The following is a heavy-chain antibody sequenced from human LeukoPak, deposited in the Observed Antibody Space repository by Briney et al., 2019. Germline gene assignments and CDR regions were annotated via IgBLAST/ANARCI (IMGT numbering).Heavy chain of an antibody. V-gene: IGHV4-59*01. CDR2: IYYSGST. J-gene: IGHJ3*02. CDR3: ARGEAYYDFWSGSLSAFDI. CDR1: GGSISSYY. Sequence: PSETLSPTCTVSGGSISSYYWSWIRQPPGKGLEWIGYIYYSGSTNYNPSLKSRVTISVDTSKNQFSLKLSSVTAADTAVYYCARGEAYYDFWSGSLSAFDIWGQGTMVTVSS. D-gene: IGHD3-3*01.